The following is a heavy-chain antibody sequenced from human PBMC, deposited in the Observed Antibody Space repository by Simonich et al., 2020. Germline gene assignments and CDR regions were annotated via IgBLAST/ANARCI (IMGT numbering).Heavy chain of an antibody. CDR2: IYYRGSN. CDR1: GGSISSYY. V-gene: IGHV4-59*01. CDR3: ARGGLYFDY. D-gene: IGHD2-15*01. Sequence: QVQLQESGPGLVKPSETLSLTCTVSGGSISSYYWSWIRQPPGKGLEWIGYIYYRGSNNHTPSLKSRVTISVDTSKNQFSLKLSSVTAADTAVYYCARGGLYFDYWGQGTLVTVSS. J-gene: IGHJ4*02.